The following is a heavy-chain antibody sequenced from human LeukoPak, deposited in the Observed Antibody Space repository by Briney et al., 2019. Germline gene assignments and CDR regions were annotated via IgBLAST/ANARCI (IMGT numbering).Heavy chain of an antibody. CDR2: IRSKAYGGTT. Sequence: GGSLRLSCTASGFTFGDYAMSWFRQDPGKGLEWVGFIRSKAYGGTTEYAASVKGRFTISRDDSKSIAYLQMNSLKTEDTAVYYCTPKGGGRFSWDDAFDLWGQGTMVTVSS. CDR1: GFTFGDYA. D-gene: IGHD3-3*01. CDR3: TPKGGGRFSWDDAFDL. J-gene: IGHJ3*01. V-gene: IGHV3-49*03.